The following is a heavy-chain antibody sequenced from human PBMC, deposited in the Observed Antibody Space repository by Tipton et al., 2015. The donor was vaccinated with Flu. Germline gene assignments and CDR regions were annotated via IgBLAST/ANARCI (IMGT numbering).Heavy chain of an antibody. V-gene: IGHV4-39*07. CDR1: GGSISSSSYH. J-gene: IGHJ1*01. CDR3: ARTGYSSSWLYFQH. D-gene: IGHD6-13*01. Sequence: TLSLTCTVSGGSISSSSYHWGWIRQPPGMGLEWIGSVHYSGSTYQNPSLESRVTISVDTSKNQFSLKLSSVTAADTAVYFCARTGYSSSWLYFQHWGQGTLVTVSS. CDR2: VHYSGST.